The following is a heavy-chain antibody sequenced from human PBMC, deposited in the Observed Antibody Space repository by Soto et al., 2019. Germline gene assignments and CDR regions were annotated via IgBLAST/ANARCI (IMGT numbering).Heavy chain of an antibody. V-gene: IGHV1-2*02. Sequence: ASVKVSCKASGYTFTGYYMHWVQQAPGQGLEWMGWINPNSGGTNYAQKFQGRVTMTRDTSISTAYMELSRLRSDDTAVYYCARDQGSGWPTYYGMDVWGQGTTVTVSS. CDR2: INPNSGGT. J-gene: IGHJ6*02. CDR3: ARDQGSGWPTYYGMDV. D-gene: IGHD6-19*01. CDR1: GYTFTGYY.